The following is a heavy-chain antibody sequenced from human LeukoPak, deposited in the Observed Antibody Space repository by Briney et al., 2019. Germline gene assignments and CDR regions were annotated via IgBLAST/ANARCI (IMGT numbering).Heavy chain of an antibody. CDR1: GGSISSYY. V-gene: IGHV4-59*08. J-gene: IGHJ4*02. CDR3: ASKVAYCSGGSCYGYFDY. D-gene: IGHD2-15*01. CDR2: IYYSGST. Sequence: SETLSLTCTVSGGSISSYYWSWIRQPPGKGLEWIGYIYYSGSTNHNPSLNNGVTISVDTQINQFALKLNSVTATDTAMYFCASKVAYCSGGSCYGYFDYWGQGTLVTVSS.